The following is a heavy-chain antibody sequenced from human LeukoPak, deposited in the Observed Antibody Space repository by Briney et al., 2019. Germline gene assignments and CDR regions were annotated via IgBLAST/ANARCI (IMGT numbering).Heavy chain of an antibody. V-gene: IGHV1-18*01. CDR1: GYTFTSYG. CDR2: VSAYNGNT. J-gene: IGHJ4*02. CDR3: ARDLRGVRGVQDY. D-gene: IGHD3-10*01. Sequence: ASVKVSCNASGYTFTSYGISCLRHAPGQGLEWMGGVSAYNGNTNYAQKLQGRVTMTTDTSTSTAYMELRSLRSAATAVYYCARDLRGVRGVQDYWGQGTLVTVSS.